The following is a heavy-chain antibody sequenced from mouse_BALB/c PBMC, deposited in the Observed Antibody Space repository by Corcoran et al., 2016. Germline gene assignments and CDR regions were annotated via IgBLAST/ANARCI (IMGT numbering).Heavy chain of an antibody. CDR3: ASRGYKNAMDY. CDR1: GYTFTNYG. Sequence: QIQLVQSGPELKKPGETVKISCKASGYTFTNYGMTWVKQAPGKGLKWMGWINTYTGEPTYADDFKGRFAFSLETSASTAYLQINNLKNEDMATYFCASRGYKNAMDYWGQGTSVTVSS. J-gene: IGHJ4*01. V-gene: IGHV9-1*02. D-gene: IGHD1-3*01. CDR2: INTYTGEP.